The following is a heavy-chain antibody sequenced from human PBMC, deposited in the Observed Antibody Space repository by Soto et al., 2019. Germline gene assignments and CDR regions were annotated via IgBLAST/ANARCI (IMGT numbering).Heavy chain of an antibody. CDR2: ITASGGIT. V-gene: IGHV3-23*01. J-gene: IGHJ4*01. D-gene: IGHD5-12*01. Sequence: GGSLRLSCAASGVTFSNDDMNWVRLAPGKGLEWVSSITASGGITYYADSVRGRFTISRDNSKNTLYLQMNSLRADDTAIYYCAKSRQEVATLIRGRFDYWGQGTLVTVSS. CDR3: AKSRQEVATLIRGRFDY. CDR1: GVTFSNDD.